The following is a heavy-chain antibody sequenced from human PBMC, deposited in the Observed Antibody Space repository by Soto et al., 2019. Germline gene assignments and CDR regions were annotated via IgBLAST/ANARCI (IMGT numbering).Heavy chain of an antibody. J-gene: IGHJ6*02. D-gene: IGHD3-10*01. CDR1: GGTFSSYA. Sequence: QVQLVQSGAEVKKPGSSVKVSCKASGGTFSSYAINWVRQAPGQGLEWMGGIIPIFGTADYAQKSQGRVTITAHASTSTAYMELSSLRSADTAVYYCASNGFGETYYYGMDVWGQGTTVTVSS. V-gene: IGHV1-69*12. CDR3: ASNGFGETYYYGMDV. CDR2: IIPIFGTA.